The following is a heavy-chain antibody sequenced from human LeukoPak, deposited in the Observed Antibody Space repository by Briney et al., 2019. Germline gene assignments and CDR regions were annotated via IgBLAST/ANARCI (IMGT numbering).Heavy chain of an antibody. J-gene: IGHJ4*02. D-gene: IGHD2-15*01. CDR3: AKGREVVVAASPVY. CDR2: IYSGGST. CDR1: GFTVSTYY. Sequence: PGGSLRLSCAASGFTVSTYYMTWVRQAPGKGLECVSVIYSGGSTYYADSVKGRFTVSRDNSKNTLYLQMNSLRAEDTDVYYCAKGREVVVAASPVYWGQGTLVTVSS. V-gene: IGHV3-53*01.